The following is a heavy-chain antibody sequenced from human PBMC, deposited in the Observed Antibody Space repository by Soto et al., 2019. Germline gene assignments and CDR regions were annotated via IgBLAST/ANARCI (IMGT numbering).Heavy chain of an antibody. J-gene: IGHJ5*02. CDR1: GYTFSSYA. CDR3: ARGGLSTPMDRLCHH. V-gene: IGHV1-3*04. Sequence: ASVEVSCKASGYTFSSYALRWVRQTPGQRLEWMGWINTANGRTTYSQKFQGRLTINRDTSASTAYMELSSLRFEDTAVYYCARGGLSTPMDRLCHHWGQGTPIT. D-gene: IGHD5-18*01. CDR2: INTANGRT.